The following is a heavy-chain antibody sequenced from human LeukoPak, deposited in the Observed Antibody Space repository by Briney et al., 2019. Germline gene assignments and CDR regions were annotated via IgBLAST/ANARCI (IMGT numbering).Heavy chain of an antibody. CDR2: ISSSGTTI. V-gene: IGHV3-11*04. CDR3: ARGDCSSTSCYYFDY. CDR1: GFTFSAHY. J-gene: IGHJ4*02. D-gene: IGHD2-2*01. Sequence: GGSLRLSCAASGFTFSAHYMSWIRQAPGKGLEWVSYISSSGTTIYYADSVKGRFTISRDNAKNSLYLQMNSLRTEDTAVYYCARGDCSSTSCYYFDYWGQGTRVTVSS.